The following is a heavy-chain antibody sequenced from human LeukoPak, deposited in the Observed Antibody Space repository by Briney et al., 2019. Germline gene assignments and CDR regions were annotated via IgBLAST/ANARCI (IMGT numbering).Heavy chain of an antibody. CDR1: GFTFSDYY. Sequence: GGSLRLSCAASGFTFSDYYMSWIRQAPGKGLEWVSYIRSSGTTIYYADSVKGRFTISRDNAKNSLFLQMNSLRAEDTTVYYCARDRMTTVTNDAFDIWGQGTMVTVSS. CDR3: ARDRMTTVTNDAFDI. CDR2: IRSSGTTI. V-gene: IGHV3-11*04. D-gene: IGHD4-17*01. J-gene: IGHJ3*02.